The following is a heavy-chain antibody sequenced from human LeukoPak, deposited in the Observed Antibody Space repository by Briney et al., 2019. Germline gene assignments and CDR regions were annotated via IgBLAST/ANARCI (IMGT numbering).Heavy chain of an antibody. V-gene: IGHV3-21*01. CDR2: ISSSSSYI. Sequence: MTGGSLRLPCAASGFTFSSYSMNWVRRAPGKGLEWVSSISSSSSYIYYADSVKGRFTISRDNAKNSLYLQMNSLRAEDTAVYYCARDPVAGVFDIWGQGTMVTVSS. CDR3: ARDPVAGVFDI. CDR1: GFTFSSYS. J-gene: IGHJ3*02. D-gene: IGHD6-19*01.